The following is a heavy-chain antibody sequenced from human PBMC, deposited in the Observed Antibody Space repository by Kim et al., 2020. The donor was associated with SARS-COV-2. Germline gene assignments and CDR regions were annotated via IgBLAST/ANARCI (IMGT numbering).Heavy chain of an antibody. CDR3: ATGVAVAGTPSDYYYYYGMDV. D-gene: IGHD6-19*01. J-gene: IGHJ6*02. V-gene: IGHV1-24*01. Sequence: ASVKVSCKVSGYTLIELSMHWVRQAPGKGLEWMGGFYPKDVKTIYAQNFQGRVTITEDTSTDTAYMELSSLRSEDTAVYYCATGVAVAGTPSDYYYYYGMDVWGQGTTVTVSS. CDR1: GYTLIELS. CDR2: FYPKDVKT.